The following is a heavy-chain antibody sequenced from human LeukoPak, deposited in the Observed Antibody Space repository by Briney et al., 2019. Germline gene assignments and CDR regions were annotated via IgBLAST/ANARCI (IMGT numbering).Heavy chain of an antibody. V-gene: IGHV1-2*06. CDR2: INPNSGGT. CDR1: GYTFTGYY. Sequence: GASVKVSCKASGYTFTGYYMHWVRQAPGQGLEWVGRINPNSGGTNYAQKFQGRVTMTRDTSISTAYMELSRLRSDDTAVYYCARGPRITIFGVVTAPHDYWGQGTLVTVSS. D-gene: IGHD3-3*01. CDR3: ARGPRITIFGVVTAPHDY. J-gene: IGHJ4*02.